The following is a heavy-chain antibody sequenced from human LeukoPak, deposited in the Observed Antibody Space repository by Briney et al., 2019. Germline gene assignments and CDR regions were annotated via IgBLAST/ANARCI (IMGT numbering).Heavy chain of an antibody. CDR1: GFTFSSYS. J-gene: IGHJ6*03. D-gene: IGHD2-8*01. CDR3: ARYGFIVLMEKVSAYYYYMDV. CDR2: ISSSSSTI. Sequence: GGSLRLSCAASGFTFSSYSMNWVRQAPGKGLEWVSYISSSSSTIYYAQSVKGRFTISRDNAKNSLYLQMNSLRAEDTAVYYCARYGFIVLMEKVSAYYYYMDVWGKGTTVTVSS. V-gene: IGHV3-48*01.